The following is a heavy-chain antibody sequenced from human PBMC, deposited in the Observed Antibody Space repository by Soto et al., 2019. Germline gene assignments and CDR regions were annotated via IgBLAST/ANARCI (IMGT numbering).Heavy chain of an antibody. CDR2: VIPIFGTA. CDR3: AGVISSGWWGDAFDL. Sequence: QVQLVQSGAEVKKPASSVKFSCKASGGTFSSYAISWVRQAPGQGLEWMGGVIPIFGTANYAQKFQGRVTITADKSTSTVSMGLSSLRSEDTAVHYCAGVISSGWWGDAFDLWGRGKMVAVSS. D-gene: IGHD6-19*01. J-gene: IGHJ3*01. CDR1: GGTFSSYA. V-gene: IGHV1-69*06.